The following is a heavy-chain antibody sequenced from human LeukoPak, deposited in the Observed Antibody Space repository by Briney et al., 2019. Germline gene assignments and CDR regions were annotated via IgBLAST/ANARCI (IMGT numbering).Heavy chain of an antibody. D-gene: IGHD6-19*01. V-gene: IGHV3-30*18. CDR3: AKDSGSSGWENYYYYGMDV. J-gene: IGHJ6*02. CDR1: GFAFSSYG. Sequence: GRSLRLSCAASGFAFSSYGMHWVRQAPGKGLEWVAVISYDGSNKYYADSVKGRFTIPRDNSKNTLYLQMNSLRAEDTAVYYCAKDSGSSGWENYYYYGMDVWGQGTTVTVSS. CDR2: ISYDGSNK.